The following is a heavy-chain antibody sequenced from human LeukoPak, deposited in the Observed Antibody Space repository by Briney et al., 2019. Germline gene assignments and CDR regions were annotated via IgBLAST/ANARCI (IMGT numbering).Heavy chain of an antibody. D-gene: IGHD3-3*01. J-gene: IGHJ5*02. CDR3: AKEPRITIFGVVNLMGFA. CDR1: GFTFRTYA. CDR2: ISDSGSSR. Sequence: PGGSLRLSCAGSGFTFRTYAVEWVRQAPGKGLEWVSLISDSGSSRYYADSVKGRFTISRDNSKNTLYLQMNSLRAEDTAVYYCAKEPRITIFGVVNLMGFAWGQGTLVTVSS. V-gene: IGHV3-23*01.